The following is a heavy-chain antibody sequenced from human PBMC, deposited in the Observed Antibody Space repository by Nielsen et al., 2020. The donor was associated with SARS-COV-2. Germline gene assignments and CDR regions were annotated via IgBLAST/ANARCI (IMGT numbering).Heavy chain of an antibody. D-gene: IGHD3-22*01. CDR1: GFTVSSNY. CDR2: LYSAGNT. CDR3: AGVSRDYYYGGFDS. J-gene: IGHJ4*02. Sequence: GESLKISCAASGFTVSSNYMSWVRQAPGKGLEWVSVLYSAGNTYYTDSVQGRFTISRDNSENTLYLQMNSLRAEDTAVYYCAGVSRDYYYGGFDSWGQGTLVTVSS. V-gene: IGHV3-53*01.